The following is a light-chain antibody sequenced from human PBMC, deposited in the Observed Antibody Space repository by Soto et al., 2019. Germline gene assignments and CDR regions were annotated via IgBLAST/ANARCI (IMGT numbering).Light chain of an antibody. Sequence: DIVLTQSPGTLSLSPGERATLSCRASQSVSSSYLAWYQQKPGQAPRLLIYGASIRATGIPDRFSGSGSGTDSTITISTLEPEDFAVYYCHPYGCSPLMFGGGNRVEIK. CDR2: GAS. CDR1: QSVSSSY. J-gene: IGKJ4*02. CDR3: HPYGCSPLM. V-gene: IGKV3-20*01.